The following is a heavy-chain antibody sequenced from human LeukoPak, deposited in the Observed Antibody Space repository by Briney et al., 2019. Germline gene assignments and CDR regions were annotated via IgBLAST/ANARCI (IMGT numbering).Heavy chain of an antibody. J-gene: IGHJ4*02. CDR2: ISATTIYT. CDR3: ARIGLGRDAYNSFDF. D-gene: IGHD5-24*01. Sequence: GGSLRLSCTASGFTFSNYDMTWVSQAAGKGLGWVSLISATTIYTFSADSVRGPFTASRDNVENSLYLQMNNLRDEDTGVYFCARIGLGRDAYNSFDFWGQGTLVTVSS. V-gene: IGHV3-21*01. CDR1: GFTFSNYD.